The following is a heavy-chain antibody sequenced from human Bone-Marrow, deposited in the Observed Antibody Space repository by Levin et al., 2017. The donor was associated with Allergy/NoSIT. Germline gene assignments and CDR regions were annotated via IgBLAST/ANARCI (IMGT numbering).Heavy chain of an antibody. D-gene: IGHD1-26*01. CDR3: TAGPRGTYDLFDY. CDR2: FDPEDGDT. Sequence: PAASVKVSCKVSGYRLTELSIHWVRHRPGKGLEWMGGFDPEDGDTVYAQNLQGRVTMTEDTSARTAYMELSSLGFEDTAIYYCTAGPRGTYDLFDYWGQGTQVNVSS. V-gene: IGHV1-24*01. J-gene: IGHJ4*02. CDR1: GYRLTELS.